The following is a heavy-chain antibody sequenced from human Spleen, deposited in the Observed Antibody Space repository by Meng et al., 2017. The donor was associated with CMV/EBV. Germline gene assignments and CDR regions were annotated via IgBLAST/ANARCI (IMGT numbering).Heavy chain of an antibody. Sequence: GESLKISCAASGFAFSSYSMNWVRQAPGKGLEWVSSISSSSSYIYYADSVKGRFTISRDNAKNSLYLQMNSLRDDDTAVYYCARDRHDYYGSGSYSYWGQGILVTVSS. V-gene: IGHV3-21*01. CDR1: GFAFSSYS. CDR3: ARDRHDYYGSGSYSY. J-gene: IGHJ4*02. D-gene: IGHD3-10*01. CDR2: ISSSSSYI.